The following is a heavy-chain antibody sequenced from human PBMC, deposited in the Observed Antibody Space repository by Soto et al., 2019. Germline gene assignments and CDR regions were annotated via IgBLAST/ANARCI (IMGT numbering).Heavy chain of an antibody. D-gene: IGHD3-9*01. V-gene: IGHV4-59*08. J-gene: IGHJ4*02. CDR2: IYYSGST. CDR1: GGSISSYY. CDR3: ARVNLEYYDISTGYYDY. Sequence: SETLSLTCTVSGGSISSYYWSWIRQPPGKGLEWIGYIYYSGSTNYNPSLKSRVTISVDTSKNQFSLKLSSVTAADTAVYYCARVNLEYYDISTGYYDYWGQGTLVTVSS.